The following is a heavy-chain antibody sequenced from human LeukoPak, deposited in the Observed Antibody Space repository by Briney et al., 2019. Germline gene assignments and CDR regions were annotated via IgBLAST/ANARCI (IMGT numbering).Heavy chain of an antibody. J-gene: IGHJ6*03. CDR1: GYTFTGYY. CDR3: ARGPAVAGHYYYYYMDV. CDR2: INPNSGGT. V-gene: IGHV1-2*02. D-gene: IGHD6-19*01. Sequence: ASVKVSCKASGYTFTGYYMHWVRQAPGQGLEWMGWINPNSGGTNYAQKFQGRVTMTRDTSISTAYMELSRLRSDDPAVYYCARGPAVAGHYYYYYMDVWGKGTTVTVSS.